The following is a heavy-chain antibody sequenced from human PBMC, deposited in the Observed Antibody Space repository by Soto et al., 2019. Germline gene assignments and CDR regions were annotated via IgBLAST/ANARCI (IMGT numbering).Heavy chain of an antibody. CDR2: ISYDGSNK. V-gene: IGHV3-30*18. Sequence: GGSLRLSCAASGFTFSSYGMHWVRQAPGKGLEWVTSISYDGSNKYFADSVKGRFTISRDNSKNTLNLQMNSLRAEDTAVYYCAKDQGYYDSSGYFDYWGQGTLVTVSS. J-gene: IGHJ4*02. D-gene: IGHD3-22*01. CDR3: AKDQGYYDSSGYFDY. CDR1: GFTFSSYG.